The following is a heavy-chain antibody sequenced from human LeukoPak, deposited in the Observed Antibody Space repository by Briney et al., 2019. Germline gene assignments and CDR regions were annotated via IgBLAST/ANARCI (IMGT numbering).Heavy chain of an antibody. CDR3: ARDQVRYSSGWTSGGY. D-gene: IGHD6-19*01. CDR2: INPSGGST. Sequence: ASVKVSCKASGYTFTSYYMQWVRQAPGQGLEGMGIINPSGGSTSYAQKFQGRVTMTRDTSTSTVYMELSSLRSEDTGVYYCARDQVRYSSGWTSGGYWGQGTLVTVSS. CDR1: GYTFTSYY. J-gene: IGHJ4*02. V-gene: IGHV1-46*01.